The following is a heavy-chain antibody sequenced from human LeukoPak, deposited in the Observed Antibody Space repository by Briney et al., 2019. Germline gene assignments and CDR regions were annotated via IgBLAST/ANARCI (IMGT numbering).Heavy chain of an antibody. CDR2: IIPMLGIT. CDR3: ARDPHYYDNSGYTFDY. D-gene: IGHD3-22*01. Sequence: AVKVSCRASGGTFSTYAISWVRQAPGQRRKWMGRIIPMLGITNYPQKFEVRVTITADKSTSTAYMELSSLRSEDTAVYYCARDPHYYDNSGYTFDYWGQGTLVTVST. J-gene: IGHJ4*02. CDR1: GGTFSTYA. V-gene: IGHV1-69*04.